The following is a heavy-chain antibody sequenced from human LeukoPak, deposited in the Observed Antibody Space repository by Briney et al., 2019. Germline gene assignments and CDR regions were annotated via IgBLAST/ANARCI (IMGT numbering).Heavy chain of an antibody. Sequence: PSETLSLTCTVSGGPISSHYWSWIRQPPGKGLEWIGYIYYSGSTNYNPSLKSRVTISVDTSKNQFSLKLSSVTAADTAVYYCAREGGDYDSGGYMDVWGEGTTVTISS. CDR3: AREGGDYDSGGYMDV. D-gene: IGHD5-12*01. CDR2: IYYSGST. J-gene: IGHJ6*03. CDR1: GGPISSHY. V-gene: IGHV4-59*11.